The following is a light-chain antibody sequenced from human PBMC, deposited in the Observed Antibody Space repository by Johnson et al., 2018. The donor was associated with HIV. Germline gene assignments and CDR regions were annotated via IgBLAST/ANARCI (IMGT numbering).Light chain of an antibody. CDR1: SSTIGNNF. J-gene: IGLJ1*01. V-gene: IGLV1-51*02. CDR3: ATWDTSLSAGGV. Sequence: QSVLTQPPSVSAAPGQKVTISCSGSSSTIGNNFVSWYQVLPGTAPKLLIYKDNERPSGIPDRFSGSKSGTSATLDITGLQTGDEADYYCATWDTSLSAGGVFGTGTKVTVL. CDR2: KDN.